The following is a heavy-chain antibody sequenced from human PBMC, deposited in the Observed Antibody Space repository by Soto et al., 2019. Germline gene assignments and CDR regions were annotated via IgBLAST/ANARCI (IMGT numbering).Heavy chain of an antibody. Sequence: EVQLLESGGGLVQPGGSLRLSCAASGFTFSSYAMSWVRQAPGKGLEWVSVISGSGGSTYYADSVKGRFTISRDNSKNPLYLQMNSLRAEDTAVYYCAKDSTMVRGVILDDFDYWGQGTLVTVSS. J-gene: IGHJ4*02. CDR3: AKDSTMVRGVILDDFDY. D-gene: IGHD3-10*01. CDR2: ISGSGGST. V-gene: IGHV3-23*01. CDR1: GFTFSSYA.